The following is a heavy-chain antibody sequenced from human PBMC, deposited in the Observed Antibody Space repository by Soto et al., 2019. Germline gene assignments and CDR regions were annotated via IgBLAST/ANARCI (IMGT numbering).Heavy chain of an antibody. J-gene: IGHJ6*03. D-gene: IGHD6-13*01. Sequence: QVQLVQSGAEVKKPGASVKVSCKASGDTFTSDDINWVRQATGQGLECMGWMNPNSGNTGYAQKFQGRVTMTRNTSIRKAYMELRRLRSEDTAVYYCARGDSSSWRYYYYYMDVWGKGTTVTVSS. V-gene: IGHV1-8*01. CDR2: MNPNSGNT. CDR1: GDTFTSDD. CDR3: ARGDSSSWRYYYYYMDV.